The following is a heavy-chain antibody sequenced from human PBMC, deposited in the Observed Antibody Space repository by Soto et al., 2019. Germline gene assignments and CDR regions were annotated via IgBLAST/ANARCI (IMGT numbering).Heavy chain of an antibody. CDR1: GFTFSSYA. J-gene: IGHJ6*02. V-gene: IGHV3-23*01. CDR3: AKNIAVAGTGYYGMDV. CDR2: ISGSGGST. D-gene: IGHD6-19*01. Sequence: EVQLLESGGGLVQPGGSLRLSCAASGFTFSSYAMNWVRQAPGKGLEWVSTISGSGGSTYYAASVKGRFTISRDNSKNTLYLQMNSLRADDTAVYYCAKNIAVAGTGYYGMDVWGQGNTVTVSS.